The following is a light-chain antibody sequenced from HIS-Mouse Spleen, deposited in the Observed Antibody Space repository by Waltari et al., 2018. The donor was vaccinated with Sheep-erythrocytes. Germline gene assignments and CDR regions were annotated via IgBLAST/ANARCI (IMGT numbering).Light chain of an antibody. CDR3: AAWDDSLNGWV. Sequence: QSVLTQPPSVSEAPRQRVTIPRSGSSSNIGNIAVTWYQQLPGKAPKLLIYYDDLLPSGVSDRFSGSKSGTSASLAISGLQSEDEADYYCAAWDDSLNGWVFGGGTKLTVL. CDR2: YDD. V-gene: IGLV1-36*01. CDR1: SSNIGNIA. J-gene: IGLJ3*02.